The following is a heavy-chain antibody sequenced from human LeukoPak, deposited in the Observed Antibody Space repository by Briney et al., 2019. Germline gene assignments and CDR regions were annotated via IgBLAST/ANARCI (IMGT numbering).Heavy chain of an antibody. CDR3: AKGGGYEAQYYYYYLDV. J-gene: IGHJ6*03. CDR2: ISSSSSTI. V-gene: IGHV3-48*01. Sequence: GGSLRLSCATSGFTFSSYSMNWVRQAPGKGLEWVSYISSSSSTIYYADSVKGRFTISRDNSKNTLYLQMKSLRAEDTAVYYCAKGGGYEAQYYYYYLDVWGKGTTVTISS. D-gene: IGHD5-12*01. CDR1: GFTFSSYS.